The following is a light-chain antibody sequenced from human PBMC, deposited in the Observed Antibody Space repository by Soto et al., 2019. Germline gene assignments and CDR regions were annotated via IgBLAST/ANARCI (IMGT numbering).Light chain of an antibody. CDR1: QSVGIN. CDR3: QQYTNWPRT. Sequence: EIVMTQSPATLSVSAGERATLCCRASQSVGINLARYQQKSGQASRRLIYGASTRATEFPVRFNGRESGTEFTLTISSVQSEDFAIYYCQQYTNWPRTFGQGTKVEIK. CDR2: GAS. J-gene: IGKJ1*01. V-gene: IGKV3-15*01.